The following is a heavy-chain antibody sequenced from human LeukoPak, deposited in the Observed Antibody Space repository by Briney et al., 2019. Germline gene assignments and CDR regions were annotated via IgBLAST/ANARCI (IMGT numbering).Heavy chain of an antibody. D-gene: IGHD6-6*01. CDR1: GGSISSHY. J-gene: IGHJ4*02. Sequence: SKTLSLTCTVSGGSISSHYWSWIRQPPGKGLEWIGYIYYSGSTNYNPSLKSRVTISVDTSKNQFSLKLSSVTAADTAVYYCARSYSSSSDFYFDYWGQGTLVTVSS. CDR3: ARSYSSSSDFYFDY. V-gene: IGHV4-59*11. CDR2: IYYSGST.